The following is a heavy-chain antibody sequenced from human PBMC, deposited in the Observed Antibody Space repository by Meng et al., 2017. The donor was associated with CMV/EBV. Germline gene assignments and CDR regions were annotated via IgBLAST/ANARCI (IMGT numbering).Heavy chain of an antibody. CDR1: VFTFIISG. D-gene: IGHD2-2*01. J-gene: IGHJ4*02. CDR2: IRYDGSRE. V-gene: IGHV3-30*02. CDR3: AKIPAARFDY. Sequence: VWLRGAWGGVTPVWGFLGFTVSSFVFTFIISGMLGGRQAPGKGLEWVAFIRYDGSREYYEDYVKGRFTIYRDDSMNTMYLQMNSLSAEDTAVYYCAKIPAARFDYWGQGTLVTVSS.